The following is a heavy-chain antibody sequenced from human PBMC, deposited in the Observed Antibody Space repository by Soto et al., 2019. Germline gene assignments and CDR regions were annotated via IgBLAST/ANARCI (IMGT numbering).Heavy chain of an antibody. J-gene: IGHJ5*02. D-gene: IGHD3-3*01. CDR1: GYIFTTRW. CDR3: AIHRAIPITIFGVATKRLRWFDP. CDR2: IYPGDSAT. Sequence: PGESLKISCKGSGYIFTTRWIGWVRQRPGKGLEWMGIIYPGDSATRYSPSFQGQVTISADKSISTAYLQWSSLKASDTAMYYCAIHRAIPITIFGVATKRLRWFDPWGQGTLVTVSS. V-gene: IGHV5-51*01.